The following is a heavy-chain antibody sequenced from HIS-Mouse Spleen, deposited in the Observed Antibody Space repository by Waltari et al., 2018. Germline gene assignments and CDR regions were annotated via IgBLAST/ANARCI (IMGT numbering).Heavy chain of an antibody. Sequence: EVQLVESGGGLVQPGGSLRLSCAASGFTVSSNYMSWVRQAPGKGLEWVSVLYNGGSTYYGESGKGRINVARDKYKNTRYLQRNSLRAEDTAVYYCARSIAAAGTGAGWFDPWGQGTLVTVSS. J-gene: IGHJ5*02. CDR2: LYNGGST. CDR3: ARSIAAAGTGAGWFDP. CDR1: GFTVSSNY. D-gene: IGHD6-13*01. V-gene: IGHV3-66*01.